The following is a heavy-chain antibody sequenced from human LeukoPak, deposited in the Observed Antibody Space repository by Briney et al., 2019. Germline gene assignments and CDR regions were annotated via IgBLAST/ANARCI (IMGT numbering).Heavy chain of an antibody. V-gene: IGHV4-39*07. CDR2: LYYTGDT. D-gene: IGHD6-6*01. CDR3: AREGAARNFDY. Sequence: SETLSLTCTLSGGSVSNSAFYWGWIRQTPGRGLEWIGSLYYTGDTYYSPSLKSRVSISVDTSKNQFSLQLRSVTAADTAVYYCAREGAARNFDYWGQGILVTVSS. J-gene: IGHJ4*02. CDR1: GGSVSNSAFY.